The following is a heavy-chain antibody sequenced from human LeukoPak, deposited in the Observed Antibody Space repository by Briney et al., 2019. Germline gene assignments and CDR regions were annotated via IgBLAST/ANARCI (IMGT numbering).Heavy chain of an antibody. Sequence: SETLSLTCTVSGGSISSYYWSWIRQPAGKGLEWIGYIYYSGSTNYNPSLKSRVTISVDTSKNQFSLKLSSVTAADTAVYYCAREDHSSSWTDAFDIWGQGTMVTVSS. CDR3: AREDHSSSWTDAFDI. J-gene: IGHJ3*02. D-gene: IGHD6-13*01. CDR2: IYYSGST. V-gene: IGHV4-59*01. CDR1: GGSISSYY.